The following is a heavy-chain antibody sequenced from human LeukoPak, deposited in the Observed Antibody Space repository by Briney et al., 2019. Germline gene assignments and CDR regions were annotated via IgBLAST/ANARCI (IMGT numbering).Heavy chain of an antibody. CDR2: ISSGSSTI. J-gene: IGHJ3*02. Sequence: GGSLRLSCAASGFTFSSYWMNWVRQAPGKGLEWVSYISSGSSTIYYADSVKGRFTTSRDNAADSLFLQMNSLRAEDTAVYYCARDGGGPDAFDIWGQGTMVTVSS. CDR3: ARDGGGPDAFDI. CDR1: GFTFSSYW. V-gene: IGHV3-48*01.